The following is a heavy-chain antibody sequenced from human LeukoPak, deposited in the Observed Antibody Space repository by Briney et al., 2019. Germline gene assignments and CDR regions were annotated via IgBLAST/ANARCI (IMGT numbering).Heavy chain of an antibody. CDR1: GFTFSSYE. J-gene: IGHJ4*02. D-gene: IGHD4-23*01. Sequence: GGSLRLSCAASGFTFSSYEMYWVRQAPGKGLEWISFISSSGSTIYYADSVKGRFTISRDNAKNSLYLQMNSLRAEDTAVYYCARAYAGTLFFWGQGTLVTVSS. CDR2: ISSSGSTI. CDR3: ARAYAGTLFF. V-gene: IGHV3-48*03.